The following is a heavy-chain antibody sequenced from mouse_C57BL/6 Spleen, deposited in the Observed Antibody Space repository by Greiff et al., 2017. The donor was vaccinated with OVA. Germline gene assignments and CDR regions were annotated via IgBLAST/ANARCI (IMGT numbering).Heavy chain of an antibody. CDR1: GYTFTSYW. CDR3: ARREDYYGSSYGAMDY. D-gene: IGHD1-1*01. V-gene: IGHV1-52*01. J-gene: IGHJ4*01. Sequence: QVQLQQPGAELVRPGSSVKLSCKASGYTFTSYWMHWVKQRPIQGLEWIGNIDPSDSETHYNQKFKDKATLTVDKSSSTAYMQLSSLTSEDSAVYYCARREDYYGSSYGAMDYWGQGTSVTVSS. CDR2: IDPSDSET.